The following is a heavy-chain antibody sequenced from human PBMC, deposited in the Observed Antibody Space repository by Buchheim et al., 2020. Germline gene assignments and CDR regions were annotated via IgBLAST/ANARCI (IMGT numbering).Heavy chain of an antibody. Sequence: QVQLQESGPGLVKPSETLSLTCTVSGGSISSSYWSWMRRRPGKGLEWIGHISYNGISNYSPSLKSRITISVDTSHNPFSLTLNSVSAADTAVYYCATGDKSGWTVWGQGTT. CDR2: ISYNGIS. CDR3: ATGDKSGWTV. D-gene: IGHD6-19*01. J-gene: IGHJ6*02. CDR1: GGSISSSY. V-gene: IGHV4-59*01.